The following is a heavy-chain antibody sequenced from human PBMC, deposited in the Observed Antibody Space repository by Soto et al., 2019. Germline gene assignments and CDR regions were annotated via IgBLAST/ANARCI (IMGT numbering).Heavy chain of an antibody. CDR2: IIPILGIA. CDR1: GGTFSSYT. CDR3: ARAPHSSSWYIFFDY. J-gene: IGHJ4*02. V-gene: IGHV1-69*02. Sequence: SVKVSCKASGGTFSSYTISWVRQAPGQGLEWMGRIIPILGIANYAQKFQGRVTITADKSTSTAYMELSSLRSEDTAVYYCARAPHSSSWYIFFDYWGQGTLVTVSS. D-gene: IGHD6-13*01.